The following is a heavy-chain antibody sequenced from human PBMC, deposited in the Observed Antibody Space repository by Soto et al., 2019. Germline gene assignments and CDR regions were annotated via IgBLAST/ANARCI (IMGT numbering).Heavy chain of an antibody. J-gene: IGHJ6*03. V-gene: IGHV3-23*01. CDR2: ISGSGGST. CDR3: AKGYSSSWYALYYMDV. CDR1: GFTFSSYA. Sequence: GGSLRLSCAASGFTFSSYAMSWVRQAPGKGLEWVSAISGSGGSTYYADSVKGRFTISRDNSKNTLYLQMNSLRAEDTAVYYCAKGYSSSWYALYYMDVWGKGTTVTVSS. D-gene: IGHD6-13*01.